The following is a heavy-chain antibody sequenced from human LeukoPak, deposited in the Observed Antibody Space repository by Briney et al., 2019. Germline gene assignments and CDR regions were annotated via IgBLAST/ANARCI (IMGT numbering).Heavy chain of an antibody. CDR1: GFTFSSYA. Sequence: GSLRLSCAASGFTFSSYAMSGVRQAPGKGLEWVLAISGSGGSTYYADSVKGRFTISRDNSKNTLYLQMNSLRAEDTAVYYCAKDLPFWSSLGWFDPWGQGTLVTVSS. J-gene: IGHJ5*02. V-gene: IGHV3-23*01. CDR3: AKDLPFWSSLGWFDP. D-gene: IGHD3-3*01. CDR2: ISGSGGST.